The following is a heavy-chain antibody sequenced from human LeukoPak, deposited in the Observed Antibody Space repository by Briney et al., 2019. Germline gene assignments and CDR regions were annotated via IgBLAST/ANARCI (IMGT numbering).Heavy chain of an antibody. V-gene: IGHV3-48*02. CDR3: AREDPYSSGWSFDY. D-gene: IGHD6-19*01. Sequence: GGSLRLSCAASGFTFSSYSMNWVRQAPGKGLEWVSYISSSSSTIYYADSVKGRFTISRDNAKNSLYLQMNSLRDEDTAVYYCAREDPYSSGWSFDYWGQGTLVTASS. CDR1: GFTFSSYS. J-gene: IGHJ4*02. CDR2: ISSSSSTI.